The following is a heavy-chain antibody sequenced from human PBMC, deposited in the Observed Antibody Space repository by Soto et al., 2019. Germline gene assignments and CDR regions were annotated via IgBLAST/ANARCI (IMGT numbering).Heavy chain of an antibody. J-gene: IGHJ4*02. CDR1: GCTFSSYA. V-gene: IGHV1-69*13. CDR2: IIPMFGTA. Sequence: ASVKVSCRASGCTFSSYAISWVRHAPGQGLEWMGGIIPMFGTANYAQKFQGRVTITADESTTTAYMELSSLRFEDTAVYYCAISGAGYSYGYKVDFEYWGQGTLVTVSS. D-gene: IGHD5-18*01. CDR3: AISGAGYSYGYKVDFEY.